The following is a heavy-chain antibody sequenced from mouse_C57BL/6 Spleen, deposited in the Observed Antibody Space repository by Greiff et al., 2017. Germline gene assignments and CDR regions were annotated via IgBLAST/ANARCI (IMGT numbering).Heavy chain of an antibody. CDR1: GFTFSDYG. V-gene: IGHV5-17*01. CDR2: ISSGSSTI. D-gene: IGHD2-1*01. Sequence: EVQGVESGGGLVKPGGSLKLSCAASGFTFSDYGMHWVRQAPEKGLEWVAYISSGSSTIYYADKVKGRVTISRDNAKNTLFLQMTSLRSEDTAMYYCARRIYYGKGDYAMDYWGQGTSVTVSS. CDR3: ARRIYYGKGDYAMDY. J-gene: IGHJ4*01.